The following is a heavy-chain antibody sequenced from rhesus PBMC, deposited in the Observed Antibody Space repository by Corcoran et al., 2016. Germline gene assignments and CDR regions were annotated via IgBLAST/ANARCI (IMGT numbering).Heavy chain of an antibody. D-gene: IGHD6-31*01. CDR1: GFTFSTYG. CDR2: INIGGGTT. V-gene: IGHV3S5*01. J-gene: IGHJ4*01. Sequence: EVQLVETGGGLVQPGGSLKLSCAASGFTFSTYGMSWVRQAPGKGLEWVSAINIGGGTTYSADSVKGRFTLSKDNSKTTLSLQMNSLRPEDTAVYYCASSGYSSGSTPHYWGQGVLVTVSS. CDR3: ASSGYSSGSTPHY.